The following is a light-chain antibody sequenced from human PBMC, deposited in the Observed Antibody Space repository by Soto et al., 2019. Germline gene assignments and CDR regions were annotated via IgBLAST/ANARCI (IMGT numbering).Light chain of an antibody. Sequence: DLQMTQPPSSLSASVGDRVTITCRASQDISNYLNWYQQRPGKAPKLLIYDASNLERGVPSRFSGTRSGTHFTFAITSLQPEDVATYYCQQSDSLPITFGQGTRLEI. CDR3: QQSDSLPIT. V-gene: IGKV1-33*01. CDR1: QDISNY. J-gene: IGKJ5*01. CDR2: DAS.